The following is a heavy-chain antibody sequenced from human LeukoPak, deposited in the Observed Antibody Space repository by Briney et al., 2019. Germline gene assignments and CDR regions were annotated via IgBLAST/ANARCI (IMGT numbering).Heavy chain of an antibody. CDR2: ISGSGAST. V-gene: IGHV3-23*01. J-gene: IGHJ4*02. D-gene: IGHD3-9*01. CDR1: GFTFNSYA. CDR3: ARARSYYDILTGFDY. Sequence: GGSLRLSCAASGFTFNSYAMSWVRQAPGERLEWVSAISGSGASTYYADSVKGRFTISRDNSKNTVYLQMNSLRAEDTAVYYCARARSYYDILTGFDYWGQGTLVTVSS.